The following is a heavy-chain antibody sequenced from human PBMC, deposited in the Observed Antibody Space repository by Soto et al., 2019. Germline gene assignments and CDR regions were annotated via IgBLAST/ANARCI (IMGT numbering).Heavy chain of an antibody. J-gene: IGHJ4*02. CDR1: GFTFSSYA. CDR2: ISGSGGAT. V-gene: IGHV3-23*01. CDR3: AKWGVPEIDH. Sequence: EVQLLESGGGLVQPGGSLRLSCAASGFTFSSYAMSWVRQAPGKGLEWVSGISGSGGATYYAESVKGRFTISRDNSKDTLYLQVNSLRGEDTALYYCAKWGVPEIDHWGQGTLVTVSS. D-gene: IGHD3-10*01.